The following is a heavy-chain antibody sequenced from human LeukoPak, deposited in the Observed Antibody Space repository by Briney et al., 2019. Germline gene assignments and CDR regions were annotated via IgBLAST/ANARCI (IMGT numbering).Heavy chain of an antibody. CDR2: ISSSSSYI. Sequence: PGGSLRLSRAASGFTFSSYSMNWVRQAPGKGLEWVSSISSSSSYIYYADSVKGRFTISRDNAKNSLYLQLNSLSAEDTAVYYCAAGVALDYWGQGTLVTVSS. CDR3: AAGVALDY. CDR1: GFTFSSYS. J-gene: IGHJ4*02. V-gene: IGHV3-21*01. D-gene: IGHD2-8*01.